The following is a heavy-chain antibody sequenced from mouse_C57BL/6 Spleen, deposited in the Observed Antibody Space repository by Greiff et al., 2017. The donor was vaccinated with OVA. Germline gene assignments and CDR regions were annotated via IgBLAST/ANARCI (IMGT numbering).Heavy chain of an antibody. V-gene: IGHV5-9-1*02. CDR1: GFTFSSYA. Sequence: EVMLVESGEGLVKPGGSLKLSCAASGFTFSSYAMSWVRQTPEKRLEWVAYISSGGDYIYYADTVKGRFTISRDNARNTLYLQMSSLKSEDTAMYYCTRGIYDGYYGWYFDVWGTGTTVTVSS. J-gene: IGHJ1*03. CDR3: TRGIYDGYYGWYFDV. CDR2: ISSGGDYI. D-gene: IGHD2-3*01.